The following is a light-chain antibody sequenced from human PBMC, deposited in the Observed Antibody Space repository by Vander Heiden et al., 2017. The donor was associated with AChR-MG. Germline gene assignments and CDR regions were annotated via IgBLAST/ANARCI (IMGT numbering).Light chain of an antibody. CDR3: QQYDNTPRT. CDR2: WAS. CDR1: QSILYHSNNKNY. J-gene: IGKJ1*01. Sequence: DIVMTQSPDSLAVSLGERATINCKSSQSILYHSNNKNYLAWYQQKPGQPPKLLIYWASTRESGVPDRFSGSGSGTDFTLTISSLQAEDVAVYYCQQYDNTPRTFGQGTKVEIK. V-gene: IGKV4-1*01.